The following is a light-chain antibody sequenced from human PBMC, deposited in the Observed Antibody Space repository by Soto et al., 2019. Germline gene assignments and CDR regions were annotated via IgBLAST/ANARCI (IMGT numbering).Light chain of an antibody. CDR1: NIGSKN. Sequence: SYELTQPLSVSVALGQTAGITCGGNNIGSKNVHWYQQKPGQAPVLVIYRDSNRPSGIPERFSGSNSGNTATLTISRAQSGDEADYYCQVWDSSTEVFGGGPKLTVL. V-gene: IGLV3-9*01. CDR2: RDS. CDR3: QVWDSSTEV. J-gene: IGLJ2*01.